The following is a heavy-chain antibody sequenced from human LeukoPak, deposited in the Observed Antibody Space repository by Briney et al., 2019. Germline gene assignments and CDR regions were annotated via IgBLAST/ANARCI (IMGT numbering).Heavy chain of an antibody. CDR2: ISGSGGST. V-gene: IGHV3-23*01. CDR1: GFTFSSYG. D-gene: IGHD6-13*01. CDR3: AKATLARIAAAGTGYFDY. Sequence: GGSLRLSCAASGFTFSSYGMSWVRQAPGKGLEWVSAISGSGGSTYYADSVKGRFTISRDNSKNTLYLQMNSLRAEDTAVYHCAKATLARIAAAGTGYFDYWGQGTLVTVSS. J-gene: IGHJ4*02.